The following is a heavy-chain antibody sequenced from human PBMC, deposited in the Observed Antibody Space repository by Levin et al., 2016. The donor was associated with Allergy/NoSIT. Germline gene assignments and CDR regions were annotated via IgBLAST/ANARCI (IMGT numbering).Heavy chain of an antibody. CDR3: ARQGYCSSTSCYSMDV. CDR2: IYPGDSDM. D-gene: IGHD2-2*02. J-gene: IGHJ6*02. V-gene: IGHV5-51*01. Sequence: VRQMPGKGLEWMGIIYPGDSDMRYSPSFQGQVTISADKSISTAYLQWSSLKASDTAMYYCARQGYCSSTSCYSMDVWGQGTTVTVSS.